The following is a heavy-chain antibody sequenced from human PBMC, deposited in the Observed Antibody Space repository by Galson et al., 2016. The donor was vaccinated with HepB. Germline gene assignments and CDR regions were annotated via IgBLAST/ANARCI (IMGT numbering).Heavy chain of an antibody. D-gene: IGHD5-18*01. CDR1: GGTFNSYA. CDR2: INPIFGTA. J-gene: IGHJ6*02. Sequence: SVKVSCKASGGTFNSYALSWVRQAPGQGLEWMGEINPIFGTANYAQRFQGRVTITTDKSTSTAYMELSSLRSEDTAVYYCGKVEAGYNQHNNDRIDFWGQGTTVTVSS. V-gene: IGHV1-69*05. CDR3: GKVEAGYNQHNNDRIDF.